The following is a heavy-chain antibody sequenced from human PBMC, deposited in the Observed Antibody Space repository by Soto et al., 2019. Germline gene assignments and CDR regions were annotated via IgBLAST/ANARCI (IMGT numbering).Heavy chain of an antibody. CDR3: ARVGYDYVWGSYQFDY. CDR1: GFTVSSNY. Sequence: EVQLVESGGGLVQPGGSLRLSCAASGFTVSSNYMSWVRQAPGKGLEWVSVIYSGGSTYYADSVKGRFTISRHNSKNTLYLQMNSLRAEDTAVYYGARVGYDYVWGSYQFDYWGQGTLVTVSS. V-gene: IGHV3-53*04. J-gene: IGHJ4*02. D-gene: IGHD3-16*01. CDR2: IYSGGST.